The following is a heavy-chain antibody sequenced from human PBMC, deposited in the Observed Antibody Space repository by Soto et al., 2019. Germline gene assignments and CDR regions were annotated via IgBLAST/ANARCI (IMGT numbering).Heavy chain of an antibody. Sequence: PSETLSLTCTVSGGSISSYYWTWIRQPPGKGLEWIGYMFYTGSTNYNPSLKSRVTISLDTSNKQFSLNLTSVTAADTAIYFCARNLFGDYFDYWGQGLLVTV. V-gene: IGHV4-59*01. CDR2: MFYTGST. CDR1: GGSISSYY. D-gene: IGHD3-10*01. J-gene: IGHJ4*02. CDR3: ARNLFGDYFDY.